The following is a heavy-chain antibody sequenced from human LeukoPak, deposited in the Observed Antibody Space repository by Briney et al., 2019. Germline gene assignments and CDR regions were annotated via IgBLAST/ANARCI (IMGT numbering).Heavy chain of an antibody. J-gene: IGHJ6*02. V-gene: IGHV4-4*02. CDR2: IYHSGST. CDR1: GGSISSNNW. Sequence: SGTLSLTCAVSGGSISSNNWWSWVRQPPGKGLEWIGYIYHSGSTYYNPSLKSRVTISVDRSKNQFSLKLSSVTAADTAVYYCARLIRATNGMDVWGQGTTVTVSS. CDR3: ARLIRATNGMDV. D-gene: IGHD1-26*01.